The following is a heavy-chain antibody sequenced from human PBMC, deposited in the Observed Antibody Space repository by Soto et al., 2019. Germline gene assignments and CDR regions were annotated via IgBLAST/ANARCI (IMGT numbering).Heavy chain of an antibody. D-gene: IGHD6-13*01. CDR2: MNSDGSSI. V-gene: IGHV3-74*01. J-gene: IGHJ4*02. Sequence: GGSLRLSCAASGFTFSSFWMHWVRQAPGKGLVWVSRMNSDGSSITYADSVKGRFTISRDSAKNTMYLQVHSLRAEDTAVYYCAREIATTGLYYFDYWGQGTLVTVSS. CDR3: AREIATTGLYYFDY. CDR1: GFTFSSFW.